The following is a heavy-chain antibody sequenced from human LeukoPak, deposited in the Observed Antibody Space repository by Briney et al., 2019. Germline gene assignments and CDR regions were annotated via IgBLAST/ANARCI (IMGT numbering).Heavy chain of an antibody. V-gene: IGHV3-66*02. D-gene: IGHD1-1*01. CDR3: ARGPNWNQEGLDY. CDR2: IYSGGST. Sequence: PGGPLRLSCAASGFTVSSNYMSWVRQAPGKGLELVSVIYSGGSTYYADSVKGRFTISRDNSKNTLYLQMNSLRAEDTAVYYCARGPNWNQEGLDYWGQGTLVTVSS. CDR1: GFTVSSNY. J-gene: IGHJ4*02.